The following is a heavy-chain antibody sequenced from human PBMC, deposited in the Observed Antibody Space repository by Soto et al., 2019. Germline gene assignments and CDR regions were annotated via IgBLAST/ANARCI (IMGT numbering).Heavy chain of an antibody. CDR3: ARGFSSGFDY. Sequence: GASVKVSCKASGFAFSTSAIQWVRQARGQRLEWIGWIVIGSDKTNYAQKFQGRVTFTTDKSTNTAYMELSSLRSEDTAVYYCARGFSSGFDYWGQGTLVTVSS. CDR1: GFAFSTSA. V-gene: IGHV1-58*02. D-gene: IGHD3-22*01. J-gene: IGHJ4*02. CDR2: IVIGSDKT.